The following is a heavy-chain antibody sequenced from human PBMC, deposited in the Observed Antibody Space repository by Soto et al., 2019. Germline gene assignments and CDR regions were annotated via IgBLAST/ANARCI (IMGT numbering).Heavy chain of an antibody. V-gene: IGHV1-8*01. J-gene: IGHJ5*02. CDR1: GYTFASYN. CDR2: MNPNNGDK. CDR3: ARGGRYLEWFPWFDP. D-gene: IGHD3-3*01. Sequence: VQLVQSGAEVKRPGASVRVSCKASGYTFASYNIYWVRQAKGQGLEWMGWMNPNNGDKGYAQKFLDRVTLTRDTTIMTAYLELNSLTSEDTAIYYCARGGRYLEWFPWFDPWGQGTLVTVSS.